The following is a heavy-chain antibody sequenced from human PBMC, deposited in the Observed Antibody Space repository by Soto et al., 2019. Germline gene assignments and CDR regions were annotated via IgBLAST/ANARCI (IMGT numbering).Heavy chain of an antibody. Sequence: SETLSLTCTVSGGSLSSGGYYWSWIRQHPGKGLEWIGYIYYSGSTYYNPSLKSRVTISVDTSKNQFSLKLSSVTAADTAVYYCARNIAVAEYYYYGMDVWGQGTTVTVSS. J-gene: IGHJ6*02. D-gene: IGHD6-19*01. CDR1: GGSLSSGGYY. V-gene: IGHV4-31*03. CDR3: ARNIAVAEYYYYGMDV. CDR2: IYYSGST.